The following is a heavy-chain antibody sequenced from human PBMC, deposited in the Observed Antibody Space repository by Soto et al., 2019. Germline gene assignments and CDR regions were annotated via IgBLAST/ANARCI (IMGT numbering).Heavy chain of an antibody. Sequence: SETLSLTCTVTGGSITSGDYYWSWIRQSPGKGLEWIGYKYHSGSPYYNPSLRSRVTISVDTSREQFSLSLTSVTTADTAVYYCARTGGEVAFNIWGQGTMVTVSS. D-gene: IGHD3-16*01. V-gene: IGHV4-30-4*01. J-gene: IGHJ3*02. CDR3: ARTGGEVAFNI. CDR2: KYHSGSP. CDR1: GGSITSGDYY.